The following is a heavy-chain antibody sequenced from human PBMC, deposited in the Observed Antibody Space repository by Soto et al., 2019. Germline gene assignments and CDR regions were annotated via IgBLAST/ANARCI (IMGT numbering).Heavy chain of an antibody. J-gene: IGHJ6*02. Sequence: LVKVSCKASGCTFSSYAISWVRQAPGQGLEWMGGIIPIFGTANYAQKFQGRVTITADESTSTAYMELSSLRSEDTAVYYCARDRIVGATTSDYYYYGMDVWGQGTTVTVSS. CDR1: GCTFSSYA. CDR2: IIPIFGTA. CDR3: ARDRIVGATTSDYYYYGMDV. D-gene: IGHD1-26*01. V-gene: IGHV1-69*13.